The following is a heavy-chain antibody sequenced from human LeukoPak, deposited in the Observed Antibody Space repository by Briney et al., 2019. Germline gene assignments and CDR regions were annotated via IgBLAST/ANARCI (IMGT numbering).Heavy chain of an antibody. Sequence: SQTLSLTCAISGDSLFISSAAWNWIRQSPSRGLEWLGRTYYRSKWYNDYAVSVKSRITINPDTSKNQFSLQLSSATPEDTAVYYCARDQGWFDPWGQGTLVTVSS. CDR2: TYYRSKWYN. CDR1: GDSLFISSAA. V-gene: IGHV6-1*01. CDR3: ARDQGWFDP. J-gene: IGHJ5*02.